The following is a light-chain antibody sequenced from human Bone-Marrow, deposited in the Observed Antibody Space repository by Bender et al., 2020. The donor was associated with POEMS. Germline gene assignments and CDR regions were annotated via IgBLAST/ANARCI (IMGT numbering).Light chain of an antibody. J-gene: IGLJ2*01. CDR2: QDT. CDR3: QAWDTYSVI. Sequence: SYEVTQPPSVSVSPGQTASITCSGDDLGDKYVAWYQQKLGQSPVLVIYQDTKRPSGIPERFSGSNSGNPATLTISGTQAMDEADYYCQAWDTYSVIFGGGTKLTVL. V-gene: IGLV3-1*01. CDR1: DLGDKY.